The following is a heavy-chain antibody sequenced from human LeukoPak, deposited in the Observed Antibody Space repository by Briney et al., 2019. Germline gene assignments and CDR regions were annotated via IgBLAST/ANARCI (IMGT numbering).Heavy chain of an antibody. CDR2: ISGSGGST. J-gene: IGHJ4*02. V-gene: IGHV3-23*01. CDR3: AKPLLQLTGDDDY. D-gene: IGHD5-18*01. CDR1: GFTFSSYA. Sequence: HPGGSLRLSCAASGFTFSSYAMSWVRQAPGKGLEWVSAISGSGGSTYYADSVKGRFTISRDNSKNTLYLQVNSLRAEDTAVYYCAKPLLQLTGDDDYWGQGTLVTVSS.